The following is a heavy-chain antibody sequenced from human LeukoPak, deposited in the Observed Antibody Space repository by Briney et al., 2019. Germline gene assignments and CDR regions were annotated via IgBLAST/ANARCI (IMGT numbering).Heavy chain of an antibody. J-gene: IGHJ4*02. CDR2: ISAYNGNT. CDR1: GYTFTGYG. CDR3: ARVLPYCSGGRCYGGRPDC. V-gene: IGHV1-18*01. Sequence: ASVKVSCKASGYTFTGYGISWVRQAPGQGLEWMGWISAYNGNTNYAQKIQGRVTMTTDTSTSTAYMELWSLTSDDTAVYYCARVLPYCSGGRCYGGRPDCWGQGTLVTVSS. D-gene: IGHD2-15*01.